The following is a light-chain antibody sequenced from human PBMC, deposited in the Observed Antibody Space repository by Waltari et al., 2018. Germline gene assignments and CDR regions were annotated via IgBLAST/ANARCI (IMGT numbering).Light chain of an antibody. J-gene: IGKJ1*01. CDR1: QSVSKY. CDR2: AAS. Sequence: EVVLTQSPGTLSLSPGARATLSCRASQSVSKYLAWYQQRPGQAPRLLIYAASTRATGVSDRFSGSGFGTDFSLTISRLEPEDFAVYFCQNHERLPATFGQGTKVEIK. V-gene: IGKV3-20*01. CDR3: QNHERLPAT.